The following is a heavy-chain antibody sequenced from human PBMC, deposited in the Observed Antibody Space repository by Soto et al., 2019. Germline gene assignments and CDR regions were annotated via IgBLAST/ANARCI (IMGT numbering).Heavy chain of an antibody. Sequence: ASVKVSCKASGYTFTSYAMHWVRQAPGQRLEWMGWINAGNGNTKYSQKFQGRVTITRDTSASTAYMELSSLRSEDTALYYCARGKYSSGYYWDAFDIWGQGTMVTVSS. CDR3: ARGKYSSGYYWDAFDI. CDR2: INAGNGNT. J-gene: IGHJ3*02. D-gene: IGHD3-22*01. CDR1: GYTFTSYA. V-gene: IGHV1-3*01.